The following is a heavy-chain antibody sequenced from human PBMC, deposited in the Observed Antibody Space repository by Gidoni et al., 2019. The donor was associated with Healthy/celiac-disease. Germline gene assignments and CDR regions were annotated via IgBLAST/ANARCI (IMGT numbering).Heavy chain of an antibody. J-gene: IGHJ2*01. CDR2: INAGNGNT. CDR3: ARGAQITVVTPNWYFDL. D-gene: IGHD2-21*02. CDR1: GYTFTSYA. Sequence: QVQLVQSGAEVKKPGASVKVSCKASGYTFTSYAMHWVRQAPGQRLEWMGWINAGNGNTKYSQKFQGRVTITRDTSASTAYMELSSLRSEDTAVYYCARGAQITVVTPNWYFDLWGRGTLVTVSS. V-gene: IGHV1-3*01.